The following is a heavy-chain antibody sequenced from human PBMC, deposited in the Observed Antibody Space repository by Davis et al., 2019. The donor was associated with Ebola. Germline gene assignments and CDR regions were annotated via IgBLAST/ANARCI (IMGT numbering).Heavy chain of an antibody. CDR3: ARDRVRQATGFLEWLNYGMDV. D-gene: IGHD3-3*01. J-gene: IGHJ6*04. Sequence: ASVKVSCKASGYTFTSYGISWVRQAPGQGLEWMGRINPNSGGTNYAQKFQGRVTMTRDTSISTAYMERSRLRSDDTAVYYCARDRVRQATGFLEWLNYGMDVWGKGTTVTVSS. CDR2: INPNSGGT. V-gene: IGHV1-2*06. CDR1: GYTFTSYG.